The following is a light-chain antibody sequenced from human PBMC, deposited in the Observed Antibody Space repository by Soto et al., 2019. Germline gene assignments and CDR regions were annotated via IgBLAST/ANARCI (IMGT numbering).Light chain of an antibody. V-gene: IGKV1-12*01. CDR1: RGIGDR. J-gene: IGKJ1*01. Sequence: DIQMTQSPSSLSAVVGDRVTITCRASRGIGDRLAWFQQKPGKAPQFLIQTASNLQSGVPSRFTGSGSGNEFILSLKSLQPEDIATYYCLQVSSFPRTFGQGTKVEIK. CDR3: LQVSSFPRT. CDR2: TAS.